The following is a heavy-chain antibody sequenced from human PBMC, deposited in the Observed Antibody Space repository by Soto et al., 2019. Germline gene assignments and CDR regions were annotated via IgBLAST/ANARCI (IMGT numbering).Heavy chain of an antibody. J-gene: IGHJ4*02. CDR3: ASAAVTGTAGLDF. Sequence: QVWLVQSGAEVKKPGSSVRVSCKASGGTFRNFAISWVRQAPGQGLEWMGWINPNSGGTKSAEKFQGRVTMTRDTSISTAYMELSRLTSDDTAVYYCASAAVTGTAGLDFWGQGTQVTVSS. CDR1: GGTFRNFA. V-gene: IGHV1-2*02. D-gene: IGHD6-19*01. CDR2: INPNSGGT.